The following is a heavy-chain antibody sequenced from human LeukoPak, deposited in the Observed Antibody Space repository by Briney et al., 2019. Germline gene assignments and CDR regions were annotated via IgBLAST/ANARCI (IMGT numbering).Heavy chain of an antibody. Sequence: GGSLRLSCAASGFTFSNYWMHWVRQAPGQGLVWVSHTDSDGSDTNYAGSVKGRFTISRDNAKNTLYLQMNSLRAEDTAVYYCAIFYYDNSAYWGQGTMVTVSS. CDR2: TDSDGSDT. D-gene: IGHD3-22*01. J-gene: IGHJ3*01. CDR1: GFTFSNYW. CDR3: AIFYYDNSAY. V-gene: IGHV3-74*01.